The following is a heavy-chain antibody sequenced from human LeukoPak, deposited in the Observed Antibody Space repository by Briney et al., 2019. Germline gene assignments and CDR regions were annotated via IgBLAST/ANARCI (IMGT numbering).Heavy chain of an antibody. CDR3: AKDHIIYGSTGFFDL. J-gene: IGHJ2*01. CDR1: GFTFSNFG. D-gene: IGHD2/OR15-2a*01. CDR2: TWYDGRNK. V-gene: IGHV3-33*06. Sequence: PGGSLRLPCAASGFTFSNFGMHWVRQAPGKGLEWVAVTWYDGRNKYYADSVKGRFTISRDNSKNTLYLQMNSLRAEDTALYYCAKDHIIYGSTGFFDLWVRGTLITVSS.